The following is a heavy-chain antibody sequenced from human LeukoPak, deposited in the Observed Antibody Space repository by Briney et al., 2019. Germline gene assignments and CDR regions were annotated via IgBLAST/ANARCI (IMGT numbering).Heavy chain of an antibody. D-gene: IGHD3-10*01. CDR2: MNPNSGNT. CDR3: TPRRTGKYYFDY. J-gene: IGHJ4*02. CDR1: GYTFTSLD. Sequence: ASVKVSCKASGYTFTSLDINWMRQATGQGLEWMGWMNPNSGNTGYAQKFQGRVTMTRNTSIATAYMELSSLTSEDTAVYYCTPRRTGKYYFDYWGQGTLVTVSS. V-gene: IGHV1-8*02.